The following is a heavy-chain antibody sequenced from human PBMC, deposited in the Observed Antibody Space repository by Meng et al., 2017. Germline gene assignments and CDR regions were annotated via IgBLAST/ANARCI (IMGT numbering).Heavy chain of an antibody. J-gene: IGHJ4*02. Sequence: VEFGSSWKKPGASVKVSGKVSGYTFNSYAMNWVRQAPGQGLEWMGWINTNTGNPTYAQGFTGRFVFSLDTSVSTAYLQISSLKAEDTAVYYCARRYYYDSSGYYFYVFGYWGQGTLVTVSS. CDR3: ARRYYYDSSGYYFYVFGY. CDR1: GYTFNSYA. CDR2: INTNTGNP. D-gene: IGHD3-22*01. V-gene: IGHV7-4-1*02.